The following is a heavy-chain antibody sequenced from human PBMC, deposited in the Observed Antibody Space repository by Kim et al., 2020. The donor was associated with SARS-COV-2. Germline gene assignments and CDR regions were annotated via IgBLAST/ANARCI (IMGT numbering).Heavy chain of an antibody. Sequence: YADPGKGRFTISRGNSKNTLYLQMNSRRAEDTAVYYCARGRRFSAGWFDPWGQGTLVTVSS. D-gene: IGHD3-3*01. V-gene: IGHV3-23*01. CDR3: ARGRRFSAGWFDP. J-gene: IGHJ5*02.